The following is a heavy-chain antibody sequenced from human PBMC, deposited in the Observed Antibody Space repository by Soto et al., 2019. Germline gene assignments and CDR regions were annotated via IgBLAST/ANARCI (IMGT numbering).Heavy chain of an antibody. Sequence: SETLSLTCTVSGGSISSYYWSWIRQPPGKGLEWIGYIYYSGSTNYNPSLKSRVTISVDTSKNQFSLKLSSVTTADTAVYYYARDSSGYYPYAIDYWGQGTLVTVSS. CDR3: ARDSSGYYPYAIDY. J-gene: IGHJ4*02. V-gene: IGHV4-59*01. CDR1: GGSISSYY. D-gene: IGHD3-22*01. CDR2: IYYSGST.